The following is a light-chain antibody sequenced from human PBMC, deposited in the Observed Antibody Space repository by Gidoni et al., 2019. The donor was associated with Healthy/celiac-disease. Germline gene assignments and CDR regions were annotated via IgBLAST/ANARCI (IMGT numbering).Light chain of an antibody. J-gene: IGKJ3*01. CDR1: QSISSY. CDR2: AAA. V-gene: IGKV1-39*01. Sequence: DIQMTQSPSSLSASVGDRVTITCRASQSISSYLNWYQQKPGKAPKLLIYAAASLHSGVPSSVSGSGAGTDFTLTISSLQPEDFATYYCQQSYSTPFTVXPXTKVDIK. CDR3: QQSYSTPFT.